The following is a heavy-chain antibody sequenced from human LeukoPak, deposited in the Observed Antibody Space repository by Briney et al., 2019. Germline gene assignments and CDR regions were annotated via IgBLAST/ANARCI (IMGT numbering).Heavy chain of an antibody. J-gene: IGHJ1*01. CDR2: IYHSGST. CDR3: ARGGAARLHFQN. CDR1: GGSISTYY. Sequence: SETLSLTCIVSGGSISTYYWNWIRQPPGKGLEWIGYIYHSGSTNYNPSLQSRVTISVDTSKNQFSLNLNSVTAADTGVYYCARGGAARLHFQNWGQGTLVTVSS. D-gene: IGHD6-6*01. V-gene: IGHV4-59*01.